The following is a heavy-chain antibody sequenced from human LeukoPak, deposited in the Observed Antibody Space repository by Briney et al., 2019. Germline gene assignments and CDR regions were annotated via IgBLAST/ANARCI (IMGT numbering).Heavy chain of an antibody. CDR2: IYYSGST. V-gene: IGHV4-59*01. Sequence: PSETLSLTCTVSGGSISSYYWSWIRQPPGKGPEWIGYIYYSGSTNYNPSLKSRVTISVDTSKNQFSLKLSSVTAADTAVYYCARDGGAYYYDSSGYFDYWGQGTLVTVSS. CDR1: GGSISSYY. CDR3: ARDGGAYYYDSSGYFDY. D-gene: IGHD3-22*01. J-gene: IGHJ4*02.